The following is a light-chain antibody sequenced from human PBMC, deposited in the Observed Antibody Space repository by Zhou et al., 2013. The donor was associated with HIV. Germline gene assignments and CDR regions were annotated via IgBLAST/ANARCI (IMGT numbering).Light chain of an antibody. V-gene: IGKV1-27*01. Sequence: DIQLTQSPSSLSASVGDRVTISCRVSQAISSYLNWSRQKPGKVPNLLIYDASNLPSGVPSRFSGSGSGTHFTLTISSLQPEDFAIYYCLQHNSYPWTFGQGTKVEI. CDR3: LQHNSYPWT. CDR1: QAISSY. CDR2: DAS. J-gene: IGKJ1*01.